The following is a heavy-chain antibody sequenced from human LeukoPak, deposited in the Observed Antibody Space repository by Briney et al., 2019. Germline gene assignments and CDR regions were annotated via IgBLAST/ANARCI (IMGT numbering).Heavy chain of an antibody. J-gene: IGHJ4*02. CDR3: ARDAAGYCTNGVCYPHYDY. CDR1: GFTFSSYS. CDR2: ISSSSSYI. V-gene: IGHV3-21*01. D-gene: IGHD2-8*01. Sequence: GGSLRLSCAASGFTFSSYSMNWDRQAPGKGLEWVSSISSSSSYIYYADSVKGRFTISRDNAKNSLYLQMNSLRAEDTAVYYCARDAAGYCTNGVCYPHYDYWGQGTLVTVSS.